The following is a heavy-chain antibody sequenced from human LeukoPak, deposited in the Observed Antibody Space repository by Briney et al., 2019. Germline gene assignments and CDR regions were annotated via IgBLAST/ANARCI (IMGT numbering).Heavy chain of an antibody. CDR3: ARGASVVAGSDDAFDI. CDR1: GFPVRSNY. V-gene: IGHV3-21*01. J-gene: IGHJ3*02. CDR2: ISSSSSYI. Sequence: GGSLRLSCEASGFPVRSNYVSWVRQAPGKGLEWVSSISSSSSYIYYADSVKGRFTISRDNAKNSLYLQMNGLRVDDMAVYYCARGASVVAGSDDAFDIWGQGTMVTVSS. D-gene: IGHD6-19*01.